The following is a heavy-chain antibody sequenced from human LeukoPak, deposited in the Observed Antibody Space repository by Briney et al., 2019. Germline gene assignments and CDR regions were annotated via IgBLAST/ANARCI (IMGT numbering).Heavy chain of an antibody. D-gene: IGHD2-15*01. CDR3: ANHLEYCSTGSCSYFDY. V-gene: IGHV3-23*01. J-gene: IGHJ4*02. Sequence: GGSLRLSCVGSGFIFGKYAMTWVRQAPGKGLEWVSAISASGDGTFYADSVKGRFTISRDNSKNMLYLQMNSLRADDTAVYYCANHLEYCSTGSCSYFDYWGQGTLVTVSS. CDR2: ISASGDGT. CDR1: GFIFGKYA.